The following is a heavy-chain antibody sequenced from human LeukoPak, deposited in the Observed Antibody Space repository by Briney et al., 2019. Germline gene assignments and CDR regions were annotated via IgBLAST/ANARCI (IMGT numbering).Heavy chain of an antibody. CDR1: GYTFTGYY. V-gene: IGHV1-18*04. J-gene: IGHJ6*03. CDR2: ISAYNGNT. D-gene: IGHD7-27*01. Sequence: RASVKVSCKASGYTFTGYYMHWVRQAPGQGLEWTGWISAYNGNTNYAQKLQGRVTMTTDTSTSTAYMELRSLGSDDTAVYYCARRTGVIPREQARDYYYYYMDVWGKGTTVTVSS. CDR3: ARRTGVIPREQARDYYYYYMDV.